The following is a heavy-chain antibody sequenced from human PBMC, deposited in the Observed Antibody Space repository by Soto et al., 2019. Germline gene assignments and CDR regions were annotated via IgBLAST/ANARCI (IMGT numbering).Heavy chain of an antibody. J-gene: IGHJ4*02. Sequence: QLQLQESGPGLVKPSETLSLTCTVSGGSISSSSYYWGWIRQPPGKGLEWIGSIYYSGSTYYNPSLKSRVTISVDTSKNQFSLKLSSVTAADPAVYYCASFLVGWLRSRGGEYYFDYWGQGTLVTVSS. D-gene: IGHD5-12*01. CDR3: ASFLVGWLRSRGGEYYFDY. CDR1: GGSISSSSYY. V-gene: IGHV4-39*01. CDR2: IYYSGST.